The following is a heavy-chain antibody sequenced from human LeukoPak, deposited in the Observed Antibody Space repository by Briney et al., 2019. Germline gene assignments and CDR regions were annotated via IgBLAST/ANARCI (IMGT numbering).Heavy chain of an antibody. CDR1: GYTFTGYY. J-gene: IGHJ4*02. CDR2: INPNSGGT. D-gene: IGHD3-22*01. V-gene: IGHV1-2*02. Sequence: GASVKVSCKASGYTFTGYYMHWVRQAPGQGLEWMGWINPNSGGTNYAQKFQGRVTMTRDTSISTAYMELSRLRSDDTAVYYCARDLGSSGYYYPSDYWGQGTLVTVSS. CDR3: ARDLGSSGYYYPSDY.